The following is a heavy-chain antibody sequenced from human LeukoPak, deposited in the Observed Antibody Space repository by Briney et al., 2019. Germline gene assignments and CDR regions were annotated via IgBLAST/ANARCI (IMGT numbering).Heavy chain of an antibody. D-gene: IGHD4-23*01. CDR1: GGSFSGYY. V-gene: IGHV4-34*01. CDR3: ARVSRGNSVGGDY. Sequence: PSGTLSLTCAVYGGSFSGYYWSWIRQPPGKGLEWIGEINHSGSTNYNPSLKSRVTISVDTSKNQFSLKLSSVTAADTAVYYCARVSRGNSVGGDYWGQGTLVTVSS. J-gene: IGHJ4*02. CDR2: INHSGST.